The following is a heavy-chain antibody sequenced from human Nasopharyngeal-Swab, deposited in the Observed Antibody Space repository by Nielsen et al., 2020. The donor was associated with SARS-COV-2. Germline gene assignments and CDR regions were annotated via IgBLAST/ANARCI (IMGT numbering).Heavy chain of an antibody. Sequence: SETLSLTCTVSGGSISSGGYYWSWIRQHPGKGLEWIGYIYYSGSTNYNPSLKSRVTISVDTSKNQFSLKLSSVTAADTAVYYCARRSGSDYFDYWGQGTLVTVSS. V-gene: IGHV4-61*08. CDR2: IYYSGST. CDR3: ARRSGSDYFDY. D-gene: IGHD6-13*01. CDR1: GGSISSGGYY. J-gene: IGHJ4*02.